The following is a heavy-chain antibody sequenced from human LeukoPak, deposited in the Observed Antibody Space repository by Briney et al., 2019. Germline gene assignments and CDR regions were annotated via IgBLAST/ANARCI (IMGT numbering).Heavy chain of an antibody. Sequence: GGSLRLSCAASGFTFGSYSMSWVRQAPGKGLEWVSDITGSGGSTYNADSVNGRFTFSRDTSKHSLYLQMNSMTADATAVYYCAKGSRSTKGVAAWGQGTLVTVSS. D-gene: IGHD2-8*01. J-gene: IGHJ5*02. CDR2: ITGSGGST. CDR3: AKGSRSTKGVAA. V-gene: IGHV3-23*01. CDR1: GFTFGSYS.